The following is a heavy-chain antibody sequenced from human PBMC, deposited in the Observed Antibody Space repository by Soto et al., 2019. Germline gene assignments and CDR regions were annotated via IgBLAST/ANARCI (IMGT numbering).Heavy chain of an antibody. J-gene: IGHJ6*02. CDR1: GYTFITHG. Sequence: QVELVQSGPELRKPGASVKVSCKASGYTFITHGFSWVRHAPGQGLEWMGWVNSYNGNTHYGQKFQGRLTLTTDTSTSPAYMELRSLRPDDTAICYCARDREVGRGVVASYRGMDVWGQGTRGAVSS. CDR2: VNSYNGNT. CDR3: ARDREVGRGVVASYRGMDV. V-gene: IGHV1-18*04. D-gene: IGHD3-10*01.